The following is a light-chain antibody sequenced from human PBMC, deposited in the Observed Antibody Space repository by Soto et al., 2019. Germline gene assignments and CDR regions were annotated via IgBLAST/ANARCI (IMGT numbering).Light chain of an antibody. CDR1: SSNIGTNY. V-gene: IGLV1-47*01. CDR3: AAWDDSLSGVV. J-gene: IGLJ2*01. CDR2: RND. Sequence: QSVLTQPPSASATPGQRVTISCSGSSSNIGTNYVYWYQHLAGTAPKLLIYRNDQRPSGVPDRFSGSMSGTAASLAIGGLRSEDEADYYCAAWDDSLSGVVFGGGTKLTVL.